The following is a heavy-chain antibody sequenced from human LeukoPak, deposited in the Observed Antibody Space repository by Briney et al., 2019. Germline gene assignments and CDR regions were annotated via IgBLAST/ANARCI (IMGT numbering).Heavy chain of an antibody. CDR1: GGSKSSYY. D-gene: IGHD5-18*01. V-gene: IGHV4-59*01. CDR2: NYYTGAT. Sequence: SETLTLTCTVSGGSKSSYYWSWIRLPPGKGLEWIGYNYYTGATYYNPSLKSRVTISLDTSKNQFSLKLSSVTAADAAVYYCARAGYSYGTGYYFDYWGQGALVTVSS. J-gene: IGHJ4*02. CDR3: ARAGYSYGTGYYFDY.